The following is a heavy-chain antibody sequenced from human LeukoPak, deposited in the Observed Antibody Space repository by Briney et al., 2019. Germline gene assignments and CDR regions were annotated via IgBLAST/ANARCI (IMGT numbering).Heavy chain of an antibody. V-gene: IGHV4-39*07. D-gene: IGHD3-3*01. Sequence: SETLSLTCTVSGGSISSSSYNWGWVRQPPGRGLEWTGSFDYTGSTYHNPSLKSRVTVSVDTSRNHFSLNLSSVTAADTAVYYCARGHDFWSANYYTDVWGKGTTVTVSS. CDR3: ARGHDFWSANYYTDV. CDR1: GGSISSSSYN. CDR2: FDYTGST. J-gene: IGHJ6*03.